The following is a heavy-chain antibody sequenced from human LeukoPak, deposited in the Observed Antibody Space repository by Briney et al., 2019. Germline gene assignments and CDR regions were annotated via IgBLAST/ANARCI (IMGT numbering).Heavy chain of an antibody. Sequence: GESLKISCKRSGYNFPNYWIGWARQMPGKGLEWMGIMYPGDSDTRYDPSFQGLVTISADKSITTAYLQWSSLKASDTAVYYCARRHKDWELFEYWGQGTLVTVSS. J-gene: IGHJ4*02. CDR1: GYNFPNYW. CDR3: ARRHKDWELFEY. CDR2: MYPGDSDT. D-gene: IGHD1-7*01. V-gene: IGHV5-51*01.